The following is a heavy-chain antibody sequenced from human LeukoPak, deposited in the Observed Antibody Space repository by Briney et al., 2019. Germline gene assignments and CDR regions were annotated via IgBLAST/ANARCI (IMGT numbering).Heavy chain of an antibody. CDR1: GFTFSSYA. D-gene: IGHD5-12*01. V-gene: IGHV3-23*01. CDR2: ISGSSGST. J-gene: IGHJ4*02. Sequence: GGALRLSCGASGFTFSSYAMSWVRQAPGKVLELDSAISGSSGSTYYADYVKGRFTISRDNSNNTLYLQMNSLSAEDTAVYYCAKINSGYVLYCDYWGQGTLVTVSS. CDR3: AKINSGYVLYCDY.